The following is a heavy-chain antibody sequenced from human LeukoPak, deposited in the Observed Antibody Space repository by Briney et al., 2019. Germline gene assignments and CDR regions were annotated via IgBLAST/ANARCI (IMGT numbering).Heavy chain of an antibody. CDR3: ARAALDSRNYYYGLDV. Sequence: GGSLRLSRAAYAFTFSDYYMSWIRLAPGKVLEWVSSIKSSSGPTYYLDSVKGPFTISRDNAKNSLYLQMNSLRAENTAVYYCARAALDSRNYYYGLDVWGQGTTVTVPS. J-gene: IGHJ6*02. CDR1: AFTFSDYY. CDR2: IKSSSGPT. V-gene: IGHV3-11*01. D-gene: IGHD1-14*01.